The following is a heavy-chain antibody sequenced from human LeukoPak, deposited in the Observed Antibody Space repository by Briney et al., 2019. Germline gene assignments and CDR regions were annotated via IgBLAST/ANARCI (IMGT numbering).Heavy chain of an antibody. D-gene: IGHD1-1*01. V-gene: IGHV1-2*02. J-gene: IGHJ3*02. CDR2: INPISGAT. CDR1: GYTFTDYF. CDR3: ARDPTTGTIRWAASDI. Sequence: GASVNASCTASGYTFTDYFLHWVRQAPGQGLEWMGCINPISGATMSAQKFQGRVTMTRDTSITTAYMDLTSLTSDDTAMYYCARDPTTGTIRWAASDIWGQGTMVTVSS.